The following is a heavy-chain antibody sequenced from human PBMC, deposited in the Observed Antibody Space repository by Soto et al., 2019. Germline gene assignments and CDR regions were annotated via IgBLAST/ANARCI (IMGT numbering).Heavy chain of an antibody. CDR2: ILVDGRT. CDR1: GFICSSYD. D-gene: IGHD2-8*02. Sequence: GGSLRLSCAASGFICSSYDMSWVRQAPGKGLEWVSTILVDGRTFYVDSVEGRFTISRDSSQNTVYLQMNSLTAGDTALYYCAKATATGGGAFDICGQGTMVTV. CDR3: AKATATGGGAFDI. V-gene: IGHV3-23*01. J-gene: IGHJ3*02.